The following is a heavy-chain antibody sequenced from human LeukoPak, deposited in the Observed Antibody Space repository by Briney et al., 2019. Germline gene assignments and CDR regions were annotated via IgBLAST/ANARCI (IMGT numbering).Heavy chain of an antibody. V-gene: IGHV4-34*01. CDR2: INHSGST. CDR3: ASRAMIEDAFDI. J-gene: IGHJ3*02. D-gene: IGHD3-22*01. CDR1: GGSFSGYY. Sequence: SETLSLTCAVYGGSFSGYYWSWIRQPPGKGLEWIGEINHSGSTNYNPSLKSRVTISVDTSKNQFSLKLSSVTAADTAVYYCASRAMIEDAFDIWGQGTMVTVSS.